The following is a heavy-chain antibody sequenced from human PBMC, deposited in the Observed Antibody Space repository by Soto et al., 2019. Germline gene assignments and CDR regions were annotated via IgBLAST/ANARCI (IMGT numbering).Heavy chain of an antibody. Sequence: QVQLVQSGAEVKKPGSSVKVSCKASGGTFSSYAISWVRQAPGQGLEWMGGIIPIFGTANYAQKFQGRVTINDDESKSTAYMVLSSLRSEDTALDYGVLGGGSYYENDAFDILGQGTIVTVSS. CDR2: IIPIFGTA. CDR3: VLGGGSYYENDAFDI. D-gene: IGHD1-26*01. V-gene: IGHV1-69*12. CDR1: GGTFSSYA. J-gene: IGHJ3*02.